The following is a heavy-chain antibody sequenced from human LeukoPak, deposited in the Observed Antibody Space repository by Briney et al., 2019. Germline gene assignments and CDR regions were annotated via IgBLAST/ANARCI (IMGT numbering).Heavy chain of an antibody. J-gene: IGHJ3*02. CDR2: IYSGGST. Sequence: GGSLRLSSAASGFTVSSNYMSWVRQAPGKGLEWVSVIYSGGSTYYADSVKGRFTISRDNSKNTLYLQMNSLRAEDTAVYYCATMDWGHDAFDIWGQGTMVTVSS. D-gene: IGHD3/OR15-3a*01. CDR1: GFTVSSNY. CDR3: ATMDWGHDAFDI. V-gene: IGHV3-66*02.